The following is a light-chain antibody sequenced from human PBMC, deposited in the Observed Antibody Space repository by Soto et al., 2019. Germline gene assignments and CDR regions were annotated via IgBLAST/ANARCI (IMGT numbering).Light chain of an antibody. CDR2: GAS. CDR1: QSVSSN. V-gene: IGKV3-20*01. J-gene: IGKJ1*01. Sequence: EIVLTQSPASLSVSPGKRATLSCRHSQSVSSNLSWFQQKPGQAPSLLISGASTRATGIPDRFSGSGSGTDFPLTISRLEPEDFAVYYCQQFGSSPRTFGQGTKVDI. CDR3: QQFGSSPRT.